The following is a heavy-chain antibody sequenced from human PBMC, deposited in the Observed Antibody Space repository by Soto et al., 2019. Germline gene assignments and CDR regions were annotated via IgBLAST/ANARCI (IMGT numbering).Heavy chain of an antibody. J-gene: IGHJ4*02. V-gene: IGHV1-2*02. Sequence: QVQLVQSGAEVKKPGASVKVSCKTSGYTFTGYYIHWVRQAPGQGLEWMALINPNSGDTNYGHKFQGRVTLTRDTSINTVYMEVTSLRFDDMAVYYCAVAGLPFEYWGQGTLVTVFS. CDR1: GYTFTGYY. D-gene: IGHD6-19*01. CDR2: INPNSGDT. CDR3: AVAGLPFEY.